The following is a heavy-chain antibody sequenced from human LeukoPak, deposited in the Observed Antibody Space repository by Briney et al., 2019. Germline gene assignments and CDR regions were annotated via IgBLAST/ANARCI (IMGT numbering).Heavy chain of an antibody. D-gene: IGHD3-10*01. Sequence: GGSLRLSCAASGFTFSSYWMSWVRQAPGKGLEWVSAISGSGGSTYYADSVKGRFTISRDNSKNTLYLQMNSLRAEDTAVYYCAKALLWFGELRMWNAFDIWGQGTMVTVSS. CDR3: AKALLWFGELRMWNAFDI. J-gene: IGHJ3*02. CDR2: ISGSGGST. CDR1: GFTFSSYW. V-gene: IGHV3-23*01.